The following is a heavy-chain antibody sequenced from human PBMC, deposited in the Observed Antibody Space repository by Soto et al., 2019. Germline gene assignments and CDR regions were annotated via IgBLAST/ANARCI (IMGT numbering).Heavy chain of an antibody. CDR2: IYYSGST. CDR3: ARQEGRITMFRGVTSV. V-gene: IGHV4-39*01. CDR1: GGSISSSSYY. D-gene: IGHD3-10*01. J-gene: IGHJ6*04. Sequence: PSETLSLTCTVSGGSISSSSYYWGWIRQPPGKGLEWIGSIYYSGSTYYNPSLKSRVTISVDTSKNQFSLKLSSVTAADTAVYYCARQEGRITMFRGVTSVWGKGTTVTVSS.